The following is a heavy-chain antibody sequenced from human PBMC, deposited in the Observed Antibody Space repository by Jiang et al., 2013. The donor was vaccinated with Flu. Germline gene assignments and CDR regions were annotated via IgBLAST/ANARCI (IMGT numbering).Heavy chain of an antibody. J-gene: IGHJ4*02. D-gene: IGHD5-18*01. V-gene: IGHV1-69*01. Sequence: QLVESGAEVKKPGSSLRVSCKASGGTLSSYASNWVRQAPGQGLEWMGGIIPIFGTTEYAQRFQGRVTITADESTGTVYMDLASLKSEDTAVYYCARAIGGYSYGPFEYWGQGTLVTVSA. CDR1: GGTLSSYA. CDR3: ARAIGGYSYGPFEY. CDR2: IIPIFGTT.